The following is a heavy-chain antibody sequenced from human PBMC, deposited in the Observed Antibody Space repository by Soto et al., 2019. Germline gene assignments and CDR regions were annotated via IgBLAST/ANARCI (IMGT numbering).Heavy chain of an antibody. V-gene: IGHV4-59*01. D-gene: IGHD3-3*01. CDR3: ARSDIITISGVAKWYYFDY. Sequence: SETLSLTCTVSGGSISSYYWSWIRQPPGKGLEWIGYIYYSGSTNYNPSLKSRVTISVDTSKNQFSLKLSSVTAADTAVYYCARSDIITISGVAKWYYFDYWGQGPLVTVYS. J-gene: IGHJ4*02. CDR2: IYYSGST. CDR1: GGSISSYY.